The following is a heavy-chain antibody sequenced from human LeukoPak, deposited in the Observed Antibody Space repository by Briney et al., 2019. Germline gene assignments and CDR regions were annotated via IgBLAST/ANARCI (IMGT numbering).Heavy chain of an antibody. CDR1: GGSISIYY. CDR3: ARQSSGTYCNPLGYMDV. V-gene: IGHV4-4*07. Sequence: SETLSLTCTVSGGSISIYYWNWIRQPAGKGLEWIGRIFTSGITNYNPSLKSRVTMSVDTSKNQFSLNLSSVTAADTAVYYCARQSSGTYCNPLGYMDVWGKGTTVTVSS. D-gene: IGHD3-10*01. CDR2: IFTSGIT. J-gene: IGHJ6*03.